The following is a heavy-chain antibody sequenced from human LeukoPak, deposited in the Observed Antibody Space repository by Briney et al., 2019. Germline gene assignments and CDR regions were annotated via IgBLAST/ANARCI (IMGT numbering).Heavy chain of an antibody. CDR1: GYTFTGYY. V-gene: IGHV1-2*02. CDR3: ARDASDIVVVPAAIGLDP. Sequence: ASVKVSCKASGYTFTGYYMHWVRQAPGQGLEWMGWINPNSGGTNYAQKFQGRVTMTRDTSISTAYMELSRLRSDDTAVYYCARDASDIVVVPAAIGLDPWGQGTLVTVSS. CDR2: INPNSGGT. D-gene: IGHD2-2*01. J-gene: IGHJ5*02.